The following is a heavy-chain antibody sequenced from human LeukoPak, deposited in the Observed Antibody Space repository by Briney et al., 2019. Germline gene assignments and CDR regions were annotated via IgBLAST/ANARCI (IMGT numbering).Heavy chain of an antibody. CDR3: ARVPGIVITHYAFDI. Sequence: SETLSFTCAVYGGSFSGYYWSWIRQPPGKGLEWIGEINHSGRIQYNPSLKSRVTISVDASKNQFSLNLSSVTAADTAVYYCARVPGIVITHYAFDIWGQGTMVTVSS. J-gene: IGHJ3*02. D-gene: IGHD3-16*01. CDR2: INHSGRI. V-gene: IGHV4-34*01. CDR1: GGSFSGYY.